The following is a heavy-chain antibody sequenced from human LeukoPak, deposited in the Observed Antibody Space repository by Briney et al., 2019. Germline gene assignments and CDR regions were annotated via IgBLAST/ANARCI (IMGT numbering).Heavy chain of an antibody. V-gene: IGHV3-21*01. Sequence: GGSLRLSCAASGFTFSSYGMNWVRQAPGKGLEWVSFVSIGGSFNYYADSVKGRFTISRDDAKNSLYLQMNSLTAEDTAEYYCARNKINTVTTGWYFDLWGRGTLVSVSS. D-gene: IGHD4-17*01. CDR1: GFTFSSYG. CDR3: ARNKINTVTTGWYFDL. CDR2: VSIGGSFN. J-gene: IGHJ2*01.